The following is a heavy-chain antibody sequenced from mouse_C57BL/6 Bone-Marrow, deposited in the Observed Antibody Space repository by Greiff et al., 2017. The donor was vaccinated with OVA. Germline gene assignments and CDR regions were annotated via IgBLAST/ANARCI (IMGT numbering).Heavy chain of an antibody. D-gene: IGHD2-3*01. CDR2: IYPRDGST. Sequence: QVQLQQSDAELVKPGASVKISCKVSGYTFTDHTIHWMKQRPEQGLEWIGFIYPRDGSTKYNEKFKGKATLTADKSSSTAYMQLNSLTSEDSAVYVCGRAIYDGDFYYGGQGTSVTVSS. CDR3: GRAIYDGDFYY. J-gene: IGHJ4*01. CDR1: GYTFTDHT. V-gene: IGHV1-78*01.